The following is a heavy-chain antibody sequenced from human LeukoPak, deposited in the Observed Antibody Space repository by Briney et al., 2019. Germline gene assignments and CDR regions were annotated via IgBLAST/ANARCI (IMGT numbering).Heavy chain of an antibody. J-gene: IGHJ4*02. CDR1: GGTFSTSA. CDR3: AYYGSGSYYSPFDY. Sequence: ASVKVSCKASGGTFSTSAISWVRQAPGQGLEWMGGIIPIFGTANYAQKFQGRVTITADESTSTAYMELSSLRSEDTAVYYCAYYGSGSYYSPFDYWGQGTLVTVSS. D-gene: IGHD3-10*01. CDR2: IIPIFGTA. V-gene: IGHV1-69*13.